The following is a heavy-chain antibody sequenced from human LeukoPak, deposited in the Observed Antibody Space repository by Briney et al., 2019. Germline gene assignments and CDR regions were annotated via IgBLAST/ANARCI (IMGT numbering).Heavy chain of an antibody. Sequence: SQTLSLTCAISGDSVSSNTAAWNWIRQSPSRGLEGLGRTYYRSKWYNDYTESVKSRITINPDTSKNQFSLQLNSVTPEDTAVYYCARDLYSSGTWGYFDYWGQGTLVTVSS. CDR2: TYYRSKWYN. D-gene: IGHD6-19*01. CDR3: ARDLYSSGTWGYFDY. V-gene: IGHV6-1*01. CDR1: GDSVSSNTAA. J-gene: IGHJ4*02.